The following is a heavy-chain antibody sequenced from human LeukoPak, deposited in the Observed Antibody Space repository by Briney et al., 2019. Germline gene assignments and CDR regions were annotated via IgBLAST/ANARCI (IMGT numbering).Heavy chain of an antibody. CDR2: MNPNSGNT. J-gene: IGHJ4*02. CDR1: GGPFRSYA. Sequence: ASVQVSCKASGGPFRSYAISWVRQAPGQGLEWMGWMNPNSGNTGYAQKFQGRVTMTRNTSISTAYMELSSLRSEDTAVYYCARSKKSGEPDYWGQGTLVTVSS. CDR3: ARSKKSGEPDY. V-gene: IGHV1-8*02. D-gene: IGHD4-17*01.